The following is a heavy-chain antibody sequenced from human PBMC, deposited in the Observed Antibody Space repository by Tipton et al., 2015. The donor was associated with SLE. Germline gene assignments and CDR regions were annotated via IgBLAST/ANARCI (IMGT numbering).Heavy chain of an antibody. CDR3: AKEIIAAAGTTPGPPSFDY. V-gene: IGHV3-20*04. CDR1: GFTFDDYG. CDR2: INWNGGST. J-gene: IGHJ4*02. Sequence: SLRLSCAASGFTFDDYGMSWVRQAPGKGLEWVSGINWNGGSTAYADSVKGRFTISRDNAKNTLYLQLNNLRDEDTAVYYCAKEIIAAAGTTPGPPSFDYWGQGTLVTVSS. D-gene: IGHD6-13*01.